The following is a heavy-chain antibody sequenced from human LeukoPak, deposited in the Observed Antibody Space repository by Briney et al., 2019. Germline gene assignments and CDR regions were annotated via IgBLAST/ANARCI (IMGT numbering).Heavy chain of an antibody. Sequence: PGGSLRLSCAASGFTFSSYAMSWVRQTPGKGLEWVSVISGSGASTYYADSVKGRFAISRDNSKNTLYLQMNSLRAEDTAVFYCAKGGGSDSSYYFDYWGQGTLVTVSS. CDR3: AKGGGSDSSYYFDY. D-gene: IGHD2-21*02. V-gene: IGHV3-23*01. CDR1: GFTFSSYA. J-gene: IGHJ4*02. CDR2: ISGSGAST.